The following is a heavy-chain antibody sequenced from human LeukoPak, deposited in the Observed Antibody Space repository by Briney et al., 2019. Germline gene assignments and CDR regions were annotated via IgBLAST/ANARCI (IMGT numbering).Heavy chain of an antibody. CDR1: GGSISSYY. CDR3: ARGGSVVVSEYYFDY. Sequence: SSETLSLTCTVSGGSISSYYWSWIRQPPGKGLEWIGYIYYSGSTNYNPSLKSRVTISVDTSKNQFSLKLSSVTAADTAVYYCARGGSVVVSEYYFDYWGQGTLVTVSS. CDR2: IYYSGST. V-gene: IGHV4-59*01. D-gene: IGHD3-22*01. J-gene: IGHJ4*02.